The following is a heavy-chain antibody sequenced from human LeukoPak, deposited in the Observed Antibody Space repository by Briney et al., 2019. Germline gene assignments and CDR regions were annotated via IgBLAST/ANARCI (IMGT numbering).Heavy chain of an antibody. CDR3: ARDLQRYYFGTSGYYFGAFDI. CDR1: GFTFSTYS. D-gene: IGHD3-22*01. J-gene: IGHJ3*02. CDR2: ISSSSSYI. Sequence: PGGSLRLSCAACGFTFSTYSMNWVRQAPGKGLEWVSSISSSSSYIYYADSVKGRFTISRDNAKNSLYLQMNSLRAEDTAVYYCARDLQRYYFGTSGYYFGAFDIWGQGTMVTVSA. V-gene: IGHV3-21*01.